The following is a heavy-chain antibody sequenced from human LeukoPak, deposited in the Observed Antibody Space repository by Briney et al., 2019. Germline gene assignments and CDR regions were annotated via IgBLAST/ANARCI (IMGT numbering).Heavy chain of an antibody. D-gene: IGHD1-14*01. V-gene: IGHV4-59*08. CDR3: ARQGGYKSPCDY. J-gene: IGHJ4*02. CDR2: IYYSGST. CDR1: GGSISSYY. Sequence: PSETLSLTCTVSGGSISSYYWSWIRQPPGKGLEWIGYIYYSGSTNCNPSLKSRVTISVDTSKNQFSLKLSSVTAADTAVYYCARQGGYKSPCDYWGQGTLVTVSS.